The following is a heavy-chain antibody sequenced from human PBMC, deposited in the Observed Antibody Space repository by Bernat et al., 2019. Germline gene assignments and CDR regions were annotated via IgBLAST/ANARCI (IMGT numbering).Heavy chain of an antibody. V-gene: IGHV3-33*01. J-gene: IGHJ4*02. CDR2: IWYDGSNK. Sequence: QVQLVESGGGVVQPGRSLRLSCAASGFTFSSYGMHWVRQAPGKGLEWVAVIWYDGSNKYYADSVKGRFTISRDNSKNTLYLQMNSLRAEDTAVYYCARVVKMIDSSSCCGYWGQGTLVTVSS. CDR3: ARVVKMIDSSSCCGY. CDR1: GFTFSSYG. D-gene: IGHD6-13*01.